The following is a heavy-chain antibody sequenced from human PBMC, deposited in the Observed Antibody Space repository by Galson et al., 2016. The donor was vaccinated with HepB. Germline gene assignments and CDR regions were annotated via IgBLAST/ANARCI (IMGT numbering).Heavy chain of an antibody. Sequence: SVKVSCKASGSSFSGYYMHWVRQAPGQGLEWMGWINPNSGGTNYAQKFQGRVTMTSDTSISTAYMEASRLRSDDTAVYYCARENLWSSLDYWGQGTLVTVSS. CDR2: INPNSGGT. CDR1: GSSFSGYY. V-gene: IGHV1-2*02. J-gene: IGHJ4*02. CDR3: ARENLWSSLDY. D-gene: IGHD1-26*01.